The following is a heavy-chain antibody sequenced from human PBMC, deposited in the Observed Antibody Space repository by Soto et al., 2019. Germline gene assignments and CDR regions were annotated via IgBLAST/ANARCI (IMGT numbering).Heavy chain of an antibody. D-gene: IGHD1-26*01. Sequence: SETLSLTCTVSGASITYGGYSWSWIRQTPGKGLEWIGYINHLETTFYNPSFESRLTLSIDRAKNQFSLNLNSMSAADRAVYFCSRGRGSDSFDYWGQGILVTVSS. J-gene: IGHJ4*02. V-gene: IGHV4-30-2*01. CDR3: SRGRGSDSFDY. CDR1: GASITYGGYS. CDR2: INHLETT.